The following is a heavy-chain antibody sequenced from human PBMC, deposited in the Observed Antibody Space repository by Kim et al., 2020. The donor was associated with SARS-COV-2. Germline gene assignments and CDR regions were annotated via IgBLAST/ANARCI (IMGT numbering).Heavy chain of an antibody. Sequence: GGSLRLSCAASGFTFSSYSMNWVRQAPGKGLEWVSSISSSSSYIYYADSVKGRFTISRDNAKKSLYLQMNSLRAEDTAVYYCARKMSGYDRGFDAFDIWGQGTMVTVSS. J-gene: IGHJ3*02. CDR3: ARKMSGYDRGFDAFDI. D-gene: IGHD5-12*01. CDR2: ISSSSSYI. V-gene: IGHV3-21*01. CDR1: GFTFSSYS.